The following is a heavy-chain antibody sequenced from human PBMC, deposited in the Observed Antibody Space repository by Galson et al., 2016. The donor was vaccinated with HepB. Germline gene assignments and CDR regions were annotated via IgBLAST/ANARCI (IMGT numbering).Heavy chain of an antibody. CDR2: VYYTGST. V-gene: IGHV4-39*01. D-gene: IGHD1-1*01. CDR3: AKGFWNGWFGRFDL. CDR1: GGSVSSGVDY. Sequence: LTCTVSGGSVSSGVDYWGWIRQPPGKGLEWIGAVYYTGSTYHNPSLKSRITISVDTSNNQFSLSLRSVTAADTAVYYCAKGFWNGWFGRFDLWGQGTLVPVSS. J-gene: IGHJ4*02.